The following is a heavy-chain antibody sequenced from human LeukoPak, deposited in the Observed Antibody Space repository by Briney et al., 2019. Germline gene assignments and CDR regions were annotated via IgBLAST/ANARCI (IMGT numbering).Heavy chain of an antibody. CDR2: ITGNGANT. J-gene: IGHJ5*02. V-gene: IGHV3-23*01. D-gene: IGHD3-10*01. Sequence: GGSLRLSCAASGFTFSSYGMSWVRQAPGKGLEWVSAITGNGANTFYADSVKGRFTISRDNSKNTMYLQMNSLRAEDTALYYCARDRSGSYPNWFDPWGQGTLVTVSS. CDR3: ARDRSGSYPNWFDP. CDR1: GFTFSSYG.